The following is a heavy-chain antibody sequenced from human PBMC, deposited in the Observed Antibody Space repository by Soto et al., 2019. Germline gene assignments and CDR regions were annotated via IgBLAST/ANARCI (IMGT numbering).Heavy chain of an antibody. CDR2: FGPYSGDT. D-gene: IGHD3-10*01. V-gene: IGHV1-18*01. Sequence: ASVKVSCKVSGYTLTGLGIHWVRQAPGKGLEWMGWFGPYSGDTNYAQKLQGRVTITTDTATDTAYMELSSLRSDDTAVYYCARPNKQRGDMITYNTFDFWGQGTPVTVSS. J-gene: IGHJ4*02. CDR1: GYTLTGLG. CDR3: ARPNKQRGDMITYNTFDF.